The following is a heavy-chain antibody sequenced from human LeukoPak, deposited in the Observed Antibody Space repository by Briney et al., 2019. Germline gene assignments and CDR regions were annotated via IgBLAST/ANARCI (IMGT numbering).Heavy chain of an antibody. D-gene: IGHD6-19*01. Sequence: GGSLRLSCAASVFTFSNYAMRCVRQAPGKGLEWVSGISGSGDTTYYADYVKGRFTISRDNSKNTLHLQMNSLRAEDTAVYFCARRSGVAVAGAFDYWGQGTLVTVSS. V-gene: IGHV3-23*01. J-gene: IGHJ4*02. CDR1: VFTFSNYA. CDR2: ISGSGDTT. CDR3: ARRSGVAVAGAFDY.